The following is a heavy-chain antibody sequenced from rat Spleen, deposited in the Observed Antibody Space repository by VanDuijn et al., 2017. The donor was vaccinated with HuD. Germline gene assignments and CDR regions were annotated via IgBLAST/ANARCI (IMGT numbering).Heavy chain of an antibody. J-gene: IGHJ2*01. CDR2: FSYDGSNT. D-gene: IGHD1-11*01. CDR1: GFTFSSFP. CDR3: TMEGLRRVFDY. V-gene: IGHV5-29*01. Sequence: EVQLVESGGGLVQPGRSLKLSCAASGFTFSSFPMAWVRQAPKKGLEWVATFSYDGSNTYYRDSVKGRFTISRDNAKSTLYLQMNSLRSEDTATYSCTMEGLRRVFDYWGQGVMVTVSS.